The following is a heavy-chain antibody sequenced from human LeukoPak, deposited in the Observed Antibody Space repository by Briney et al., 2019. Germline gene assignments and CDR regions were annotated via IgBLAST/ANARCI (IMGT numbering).Heavy chain of an antibody. V-gene: IGHV3-48*01. CDR2: ISSSSSTI. Sequence: GGSLRLSCAAPGFTFSNYVMNWVRQAPGKGLEWVSYISSSSSTIYYADSVKGRFTISRDNAKNSLYLQMNSLRAEDTAVYYCARDRGVRGPWGQGALVTVSS. CDR1: GFTFSNYV. CDR3: ARDRGVRGP. J-gene: IGHJ4*02. D-gene: IGHD3-10*01.